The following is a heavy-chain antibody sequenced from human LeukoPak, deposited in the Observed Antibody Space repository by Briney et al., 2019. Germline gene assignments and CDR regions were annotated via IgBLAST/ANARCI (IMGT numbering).Heavy chain of an antibody. J-gene: IGHJ4*02. CDR3: ARDGRRRAFDY. Sequence: SETLSLTCTVSGGSVSCGSYYWSWIRQPPGKGLEWIGYIYYSGSTNYNPSLKSRVTISVDTSKNQFSLKLSSVTAADTAVYYCARDGRRRAFDYWGQGTLVTVSS. V-gene: IGHV4-61*01. CDR1: GGSVSCGSYY. CDR2: IYYSGST. D-gene: IGHD1-1*01.